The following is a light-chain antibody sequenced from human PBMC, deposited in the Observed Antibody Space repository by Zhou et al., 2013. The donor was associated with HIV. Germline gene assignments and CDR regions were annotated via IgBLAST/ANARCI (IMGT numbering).Light chain of an antibody. V-gene: IGKV3-15*01. CDR2: GAS. Sequence: EIVMTQSPATLSVSPGERVTLSCRASQSIGNNLAWYQQKPGQAPRLLISGASTRATGIPVRFSGSGSGTEFTLTISSMLVVEVISTLSFNLTF. J-gene: IGKJ1*01. CDR1: QSIGNN. CDR3: FNLT.